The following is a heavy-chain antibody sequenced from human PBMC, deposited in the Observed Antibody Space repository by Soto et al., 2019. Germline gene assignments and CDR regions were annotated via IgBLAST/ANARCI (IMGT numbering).Heavy chain of an antibody. CDR1: GYTFTSYG. Sequence: ASVKVSCKASGYTFTSYGISWVRQAPGQGLEWMGWISAYNGNTNYAQKLQGRVTMTTDTSTSTAYMELRSLRSDDTAVYYCARDQNDFWSGYYVPGPFDYWGQGTLVTVSS. J-gene: IGHJ4*02. CDR3: ARDQNDFWSGYYVPGPFDY. V-gene: IGHV1-18*01. D-gene: IGHD3-3*01. CDR2: ISAYNGNT.